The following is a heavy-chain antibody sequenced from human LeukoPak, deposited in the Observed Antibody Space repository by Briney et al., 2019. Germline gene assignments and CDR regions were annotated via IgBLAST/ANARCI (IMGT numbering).Heavy chain of an antibody. CDR1: GGSVSSNSYY. CDR3: ARSPAIHPQVFSWGPKNVYKFNYFAF. CDR2: MFYSGNS. J-gene: IGHJ4*01. Sequence: PSETLSLTCSVSGGSVSSNSYYWTWIRQRPGKGLEWIGSMFYSGNSYIHPSLKSRVAISIDTSNNQLSLNLNSVTGADTAVYFCARSPAIHPQVFSWGPKNVYKFNYFAFWGHGTLVTVSS. V-gene: IGHV4-31*02. D-gene: IGHD1-1*01.